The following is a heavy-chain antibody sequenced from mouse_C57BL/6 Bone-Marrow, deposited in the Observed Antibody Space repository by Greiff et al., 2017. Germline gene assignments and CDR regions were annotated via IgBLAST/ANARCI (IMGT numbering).Heavy chain of an antibody. V-gene: IGHV5-16*01. CDR1: GFTFSDYY. Sequence: EVKLMESEGGLVQPGSSMKLSCTASGFTFSDYYMAWVRQVPEKGLEWVANINYDGSSTYYLDSLKSRFIISRDNAKNILYLQMSSLKSEDTATYYCARGKGYGSSYAMDYWGQGTSVTVSS. D-gene: IGHD1-1*01. J-gene: IGHJ4*01. CDR3: ARGKGYGSSYAMDY. CDR2: INYDGSST.